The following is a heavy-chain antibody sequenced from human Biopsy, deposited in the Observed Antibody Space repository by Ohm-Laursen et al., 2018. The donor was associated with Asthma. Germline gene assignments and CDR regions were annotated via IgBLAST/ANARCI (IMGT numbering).Heavy chain of an antibody. Sequence: SLRLSCAASGFSVSSNYMSWVRQAPGKGPEWVSVIYSGGSTYYADSVKGRFTISRDNSKNTLDLQMNSLRAEDTAVYYCGRDYPLVDWGQGTLVTVSS. CDR2: IYSGGST. V-gene: IGHV3-53*01. CDR1: GFSVSSNY. CDR3: GRDYPLVD. D-gene: IGHD2-15*01. J-gene: IGHJ4*02.